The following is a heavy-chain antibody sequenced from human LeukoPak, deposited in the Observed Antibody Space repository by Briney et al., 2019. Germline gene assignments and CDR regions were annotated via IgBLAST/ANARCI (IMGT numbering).Heavy chain of an antibody. CDR3: AKYPPRGSSWYVDY. Sequence: SGGSLTLSCAASGFTFSSYAMSGLRQAPGKGLEWVSDISGSGGSTYYADSVKGRFTISRDNSKNTLYLQMNSLRAEDTAVYYCAKYPPRGSSWYVDYWGQGTLVTVSS. D-gene: IGHD6-13*01. J-gene: IGHJ4*02. CDR1: GFTFSSYA. CDR2: ISGSGGST. V-gene: IGHV3-23*01.